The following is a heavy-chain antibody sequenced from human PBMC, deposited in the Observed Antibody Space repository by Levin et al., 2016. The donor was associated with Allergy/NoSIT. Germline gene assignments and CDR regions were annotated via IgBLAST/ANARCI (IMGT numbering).Heavy chain of an antibody. CDR3: ARGPTAYYYYYGMDV. Sequence: GESLKISCAASGFTFSSYEMNWVRQAPGKGLEWVSYISSSGSTIYYADSVKGRFTISRDNAKNSLYLQVNSLRAEDTAVYYCARGPTAYYYYYGMDVWGQGTTVTVSS. CDR1: GFTFSSYE. D-gene: IGHD4-17*01. CDR2: ISSSGSTI. V-gene: IGHV3-48*03. J-gene: IGHJ6*02.